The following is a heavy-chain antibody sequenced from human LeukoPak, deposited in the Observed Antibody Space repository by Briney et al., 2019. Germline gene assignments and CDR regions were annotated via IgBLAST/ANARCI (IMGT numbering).Heavy chain of an antibody. Sequence: GGSLRLSCATSGFMFNGYSMTWVRQAPGKGLEWVSYISGGSDYIYYTDSVKGRFTISRDNAKKSLYLQLNSLRVEDTAVYYCARWGLGPSFDSWGQGTLVTVSS. CDR3: ARWGLGPSFDS. CDR2: ISGGSDYI. CDR1: GFMFNGYS. V-gene: IGHV3-21*01. D-gene: IGHD1-26*01. J-gene: IGHJ4*02.